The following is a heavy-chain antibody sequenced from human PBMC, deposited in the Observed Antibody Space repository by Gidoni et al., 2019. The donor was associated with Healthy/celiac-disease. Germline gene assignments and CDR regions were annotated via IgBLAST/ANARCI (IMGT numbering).Heavy chain of an antibody. Sequence: EVQLVESGGGLVKPGGSLRLSCAASGFTFSNAWMSWVRQAPGKGLEWVGRIKSKTDGGTTDYDAPVKGRFTISRDDSKNTLYLQMNSLKTEDTAVYYCTTDSLLIVSDGSTEDVWGKGTTVTVSS. V-gene: IGHV3-15*01. J-gene: IGHJ6*04. CDR3: TTDSLLIVSDGSTEDV. D-gene: IGHD2-2*01. CDR1: GFTFSNAW. CDR2: IKSKTDGGTT.